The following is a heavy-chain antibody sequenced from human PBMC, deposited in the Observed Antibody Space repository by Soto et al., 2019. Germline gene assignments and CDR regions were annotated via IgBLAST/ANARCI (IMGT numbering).Heavy chain of an antibody. J-gene: IGHJ6*02. CDR3: ARGQLLHYQYGLDV. D-gene: IGHD3-10*01. CDR1: VVPITTFY. CDR2: IYYGGST. V-gene: IGHV4-59*07. Sequence: QVQLQESGPALVRPSDSLSLMCSVSVVPITTFYWSWIRQAPGTGLEYIGYIYYGGSTHYNPALKSRVTISVDTANNEFSLKLRSVTAADTAAYYCARGQLLHYQYGLDVWGQGTTVIV.